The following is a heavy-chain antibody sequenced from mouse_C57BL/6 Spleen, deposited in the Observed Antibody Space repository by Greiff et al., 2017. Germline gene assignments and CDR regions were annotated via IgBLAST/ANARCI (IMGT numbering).Heavy chain of an antibody. CDR3: ARREIYYDGSSSGDY. CDR2: INPNNGGT. CDR1: GYTFTDYN. Sequence: EVKLMESGPELVKPGASVKMSCKASGYTFTDYNMHWVKQSHGKSLEWIGYINPNNGGTSYNQKFKGKVTLTGNKSSCTAYMELRSLTSEDTAVYYCARREIYYDGSSSGDYWGQGTSVTVSS. J-gene: IGHJ4*01. V-gene: IGHV1-22*01. D-gene: IGHD1-1*01.